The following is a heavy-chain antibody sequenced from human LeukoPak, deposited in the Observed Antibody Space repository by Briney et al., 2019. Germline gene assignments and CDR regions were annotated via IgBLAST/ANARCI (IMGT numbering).Heavy chain of an antibody. D-gene: IGHD2-21*02. Sequence: PGGSLRLSCAASGFTFSGSAMHWVRQASGKGLEWVGRIRSKANSYATAYAASVKGRFTISRDDSKNTAYLQMNSLRAEDTAVYYCARDMVGTIRNFDYWGQGTLVTVSS. V-gene: IGHV3-73*01. CDR2: IRSKANSYAT. CDR1: GFTFSGSA. J-gene: IGHJ4*02. CDR3: ARDMVGTIRNFDY.